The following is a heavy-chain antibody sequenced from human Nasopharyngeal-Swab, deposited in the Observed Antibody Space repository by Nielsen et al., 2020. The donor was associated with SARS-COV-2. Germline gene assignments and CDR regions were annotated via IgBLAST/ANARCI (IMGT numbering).Heavy chain of an antibody. D-gene: IGHD1-26*01. V-gene: IGHV4-34*01. J-gene: IGHJ4*02. CDR2: INHSGST. CDR1: GGSFSGYY. CDR3: ARNIVGATTT. Sequence: SETLSLTCAVYGGSFSGYYWSWIRQPPGKGLEWIGEINHSGSTNYNPSLKSRVTISVDTSKNQFSLKLSSVTAADTAVYYCARNIVGATTTWGQGTLVTVSS.